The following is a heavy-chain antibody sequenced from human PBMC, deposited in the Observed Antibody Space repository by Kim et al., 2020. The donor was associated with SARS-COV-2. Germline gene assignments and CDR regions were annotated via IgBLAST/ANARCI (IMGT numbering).Heavy chain of an antibody. CDR3: ARGVVGPL. CDR2: IYYSGST. V-gene: IGHV4-59*01. Sequence: SETLSLTCTVSGGSISSYYWSWIRQPPGKGLEWIGYIYYSGSTNYNPSLKSRVTISVDTSKNQFSLKLSSVTAADTAVYYCARGVVGPLWGQGTLVTVSS. CDR1: GGSISSYY. J-gene: IGHJ4*02. D-gene: IGHD1-26*01.